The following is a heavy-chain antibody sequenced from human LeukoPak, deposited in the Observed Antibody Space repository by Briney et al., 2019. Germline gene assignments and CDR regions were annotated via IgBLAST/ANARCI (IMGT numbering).Heavy chain of an antibody. D-gene: IGHD3-9*01. CDR2: INPNSGGT. Sequence: ASVKVSCKASGYTFTDYYIHWVRQAPGQGLEWMGWINPNSGGTNYAQKFQGRVTMTRDTSTSTAYMELSRLRSDDTAVYYCARLTYYDILTGNHWGQGTLVTVSS. CDR3: ARLTYYDILTGNH. CDR1: GYTFTDYY. V-gene: IGHV1-2*02. J-gene: IGHJ5*02.